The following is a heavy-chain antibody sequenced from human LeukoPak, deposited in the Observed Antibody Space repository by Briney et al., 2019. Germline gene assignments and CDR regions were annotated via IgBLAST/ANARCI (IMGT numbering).Heavy chain of an antibody. CDR3: ATTKVSQFELPAEYFQH. D-gene: IGHD1/OR15-1a*01. Sequence: EASVKVSCKAPGYNFISYYMHWVRQAPGQGLEWMGIINPSGGSTSYAQEFQDRVTMTRDTSTSTVYMELSSLRSEDTAVYYCATTKVSQFELPAEYFQHWGQGTLVTVSS. J-gene: IGHJ1*01. CDR1: GYNFISYY. V-gene: IGHV1-46*01. CDR2: INPSGGST.